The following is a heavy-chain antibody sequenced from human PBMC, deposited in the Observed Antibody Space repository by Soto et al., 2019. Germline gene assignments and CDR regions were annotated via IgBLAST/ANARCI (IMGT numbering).Heavy chain of an antibody. CDR2: IYPGDSDT. J-gene: IGHJ1*01. D-gene: IGHD2-2*01. CDR3: ARPSNGVVVPAARYFQH. CDR1: GYSFTSYW. Sequence: GESLKISCKGSGYSFTSYWIGWVRQMPGKGLEWMGIIYPGDSDTRYSPSFQGQVTISADKSISTAYLQWSSLKASDTAMYYCARPSNGVVVPAARYFQHWGQGTLVTVAS. V-gene: IGHV5-51*01.